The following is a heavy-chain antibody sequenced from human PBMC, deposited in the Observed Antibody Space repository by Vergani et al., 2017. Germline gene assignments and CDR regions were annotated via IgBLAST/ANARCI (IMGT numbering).Heavy chain of an antibody. CDR1: GFTFDDYA. J-gene: IGHJ3*02. Sequence: EVQLVESGGGLVQPGRSLRLSCAASGFTFDDYAMHWVRQAPGKGLEWVPGISWNSGSIGYADSVKGRFTISRDNAKNSLYLQMNSLRAEDTALYYCAKDKGWGLVENAFDIWGQGTMVTVSS. CDR2: ISWNSGSI. CDR3: AKDKGWGLVENAFDI. V-gene: IGHV3-9*01. D-gene: IGHD5-24*01.